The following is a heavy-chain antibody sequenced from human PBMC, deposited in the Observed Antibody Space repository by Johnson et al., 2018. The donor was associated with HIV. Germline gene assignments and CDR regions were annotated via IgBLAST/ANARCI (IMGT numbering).Heavy chain of an antibody. CDR2: MSGSGGST. Sequence: VQLVEAGGVVVQPGGSLRLSCAASGLIFSSYGKNWVRPAPGKGLELGSIMSGSGGSTYYAYSVKGRFSISGDNSKTTLYLQMNRLTAEDTAVYYCASSLIQFLEWLSEPAAFDIWGQGTMVTVSS. CDR1: GLIFSSYG. J-gene: IGHJ3*02. D-gene: IGHD3-3*01. V-gene: IGHV3-23*04. CDR3: ASSLIQFLEWLSEPAAFDI.